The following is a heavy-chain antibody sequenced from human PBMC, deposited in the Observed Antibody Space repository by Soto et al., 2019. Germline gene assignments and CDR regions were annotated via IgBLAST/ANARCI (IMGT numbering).Heavy chain of an antibody. CDR2: IRSKAYGGTT. CDR3: TRPYCSSTSCYWGGVYYYYMDV. CDR1: GFTFGDYA. J-gene: IGHJ6*03. Sequence: GGSLRLSCTASGFTFGDYAMSWFRQAPGKGLEWVGFIRSKAYGGTTEYAASVKGRFTISRDDSKSIAYLQMNSLKTEDTAVYYCTRPYCSSTSCYWGGVYYYYMDVWGKGTTVTVSS. V-gene: IGHV3-49*03. D-gene: IGHD2-2*01.